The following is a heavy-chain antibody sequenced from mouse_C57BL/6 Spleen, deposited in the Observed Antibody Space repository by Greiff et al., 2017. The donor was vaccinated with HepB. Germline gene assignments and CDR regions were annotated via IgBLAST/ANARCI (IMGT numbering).Heavy chain of an antibody. CDR1: GYTFSGYW. CDR3: ARGGYCYGSSRNYFDF. J-gene: IGHJ2*01. CDR2: ILPGSGST. D-gene: IGHD1-1*01. V-gene: IGHV1-9*01. Sequence: QVQLQQSGAELLKPGASVKLSCKATGYTFSGYWIEWVKQRPGHGLEWIGEILPGSGSTNYNEKFKGKATVTADTSSNTAYMQLSSLTTEDSAIYYWARGGYCYGSSRNYFDFWGRGTTLTVSS.